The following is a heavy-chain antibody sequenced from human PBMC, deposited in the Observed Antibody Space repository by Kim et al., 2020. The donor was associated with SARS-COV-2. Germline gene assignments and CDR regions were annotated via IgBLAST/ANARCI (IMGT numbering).Heavy chain of an antibody. CDR3: ARDLHPASRIVPNPTDAFDI. Sequence: ALVKVSCKASGYTFTSYGISWVRQAPGQGLEWMGWISAYNGNTNYAQKLQGRVTMTTDTSTSTAYMELRSLRSDDTAVYYCARDLHPASRIVPNPTDAFDIWGQGTMVTVSS. V-gene: IGHV1-18*01. CDR2: ISAYNGNT. J-gene: IGHJ3*02. D-gene: IGHD2-2*01. CDR1: GYTFTSYG.